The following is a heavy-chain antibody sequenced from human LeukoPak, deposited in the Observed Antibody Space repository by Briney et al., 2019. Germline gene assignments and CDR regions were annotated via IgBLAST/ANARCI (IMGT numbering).Heavy chain of an antibody. J-gene: IGHJ4*02. CDR3: ARVTAVAGTSVGVDA. CDR2: ISGSGGST. CDR1: GFTFSSYG. V-gene: IGHV3-23*01. Sequence: GGSLRLSCAASGFTFSSYGMSWVRQAPGKGLEWVSAISGSGGSTYYADSVKGRFTISRDNSKNTLYLQMNSLRAEDTAVYYCARVTAVAGTSVGVDAWGQGILVTVS. D-gene: IGHD6-19*01.